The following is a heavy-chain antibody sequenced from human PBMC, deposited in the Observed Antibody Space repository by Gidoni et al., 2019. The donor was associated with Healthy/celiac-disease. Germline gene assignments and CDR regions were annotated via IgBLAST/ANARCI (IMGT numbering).Heavy chain of an antibody. CDR2: IWYDGRNK. D-gene: IGHD6-13*01. CDR3: ARVAIAAAAGRENYYFDY. CDR1: GFTFSSYG. J-gene: IGHJ4*02. Sequence: QVQLVESGGGVVQPGRSLRLSCAASGFTFSSYGMHWVRQAPGKGLEWVEVIWYDGRNKDYADSVKGRFTISRDNSKNTLYLQMNSLRTEDTAVYYCARVAIAAAAGRENYYFDYWGQGTLVTVSS. V-gene: IGHV3-33*01.